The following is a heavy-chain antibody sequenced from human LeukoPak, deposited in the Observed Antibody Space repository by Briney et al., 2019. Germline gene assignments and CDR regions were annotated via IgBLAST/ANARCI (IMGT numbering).Heavy chain of an antibody. V-gene: IGHV4-59*02. CDR3: AREERDGYNTYNWFDP. Sequence: SETPSLTCTVSGGSVSSYYWSWIRQPPGKGLEWIGYIYYSGSTYYNPSLKSRVTISVDTSKNQFSLKLSSVTAADTAVYYCAREERDGYNTYNWFDPWGQGTLVTVSS. D-gene: IGHD5-24*01. CDR1: GGSVSSYY. CDR2: IYYSGST. J-gene: IGHJ5*02.